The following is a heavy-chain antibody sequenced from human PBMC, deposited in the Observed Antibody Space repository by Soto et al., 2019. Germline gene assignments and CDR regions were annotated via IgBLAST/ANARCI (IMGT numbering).Heavy chain of an antibody. CDR3: ARDTEEPPDIFCFAP. CDR2: VSSDGNHK. Sequence: QVQLVESGGGVVQPGEPLRLSCAASGFPFNNYAMHWVRQAPGRGLEWVAAVSSDGNHKHYANSVKGRFTISRDKSKNTLILKINNMRVEETAISYSARDTEEPPDIFCFAPRGQGTLITVSS. J-gene: IGHJ5*02. V-gene: IGHV3-30-3*01. D-gene: IGHD2-15*01. CDR1: GFPFNNYA.